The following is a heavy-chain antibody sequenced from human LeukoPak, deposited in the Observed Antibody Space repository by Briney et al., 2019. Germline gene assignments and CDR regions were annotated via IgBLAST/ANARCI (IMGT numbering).Heavy chain of an antibody. CDR3: ARNYGDLDY. J-gene: IGHJ4*02. CDR2: IYYSGST. CDR1: GGSISSSSYY. V-gene: IGHV4-61*05. D-gene: IGHD4-17*01. Sequence: SETLSLTCTVSGGSISSSSYYWGWIRQPPGKGLEWIGYIYYSGSTNYNPSLKSRVTISIDTSKNQFSLKLSSVTAADTAVYYCARNYGDLDYWGQGTLVTVSS.